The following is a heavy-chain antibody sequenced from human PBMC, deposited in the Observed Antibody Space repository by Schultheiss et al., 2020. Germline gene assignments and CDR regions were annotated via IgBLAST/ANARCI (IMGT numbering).Heavy chain of an antibody. CDR3: ARGRDGSRDYYYGMDV. V-gene: IGHV1-8*01. D-gene: IGHD6-13*01. Sequence: ASVTVSCKASGYTFTSYDINWVRQATGQGLEWMGWMNPNSGNTGYAQKFQGRVTMTRNTSISTAYMELSSLRSEDTAVYYCARGRDGSRDYYYGMDVWGQGTTVTVS. J-gene: IGHJ6*02. CDR1: GYTFTSYD. CDR2: MNPNSGNT.